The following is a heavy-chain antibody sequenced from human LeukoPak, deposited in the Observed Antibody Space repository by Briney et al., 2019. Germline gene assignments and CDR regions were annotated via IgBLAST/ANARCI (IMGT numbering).Heavy chain of an antibody. CDR1: GFTFSNYW. Sequence: GGSLRLSCAASGFTFSNYWMTWVRQAPGKGLEWVANIKEDGSEKYYVDSVKGRFTISKDNAKNSLYLQMNSLRAEDTAVYYCARGSGRYDCWGQGTLVTVSS. CDR2: IKEDGSEK. V-gene: IGHV3-7*02. J-gene: IGHJ4*02. CDR3: ARGSGRYDC. D-gene: IGHD1-26*01.